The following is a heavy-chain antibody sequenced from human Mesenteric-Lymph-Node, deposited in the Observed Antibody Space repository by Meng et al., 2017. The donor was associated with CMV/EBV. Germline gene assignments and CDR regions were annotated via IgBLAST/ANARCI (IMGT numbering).Heavy chain of an antibody. D-gene: IGHD3-9*01. CDR3: ARELRVGWLGFDY. V-gene: IGHV7-4-1*02. J-gene: IGHJ4*02. Sequence: CKCSGYTFTSYAMNWVRQAPGQGLEWMGWINTNTGNPTYAQGFTGRFVFSLDTSVSTAYLQISSLKAEDTAVYYCARELRVGWLGFDYWGQGTLVTVSS. CDR2: INTNTGNP. CDR1: GYTFTSYA.